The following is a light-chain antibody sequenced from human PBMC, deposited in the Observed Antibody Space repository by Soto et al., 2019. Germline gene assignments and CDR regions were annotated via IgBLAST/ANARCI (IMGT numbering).Light chain of an antibody. CDR2: DVS. CDR1: SSDVGGYNY. V-gene: IGLV2-11*01. CDR3: CSYAGSHGMV. J-gene: IGLJ2*01. Sequence: QSALTQPRSVSGSPGQSVTISCTGTSSDVGGYNYVSWYQQHPGKAPKLMIYDVSKRPSGVPDRFSGSKSGNTASLTISGLQAEDEADYYCCSYAGSHGMVFGGGTKLTVL.